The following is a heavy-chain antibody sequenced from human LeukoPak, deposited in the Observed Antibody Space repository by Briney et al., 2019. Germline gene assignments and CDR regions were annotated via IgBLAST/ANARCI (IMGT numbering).Heavy chain of an antibody. CDR2: IYNSGSI. J-gene: IGHJ4*02. V-gene: IGHV4-59*01. CDR1: GGSISTYY. D-gene: IGHD6-19*01. CDR3: ARFKRAGGWSYFDY. Sequence: SETLSLTCTVSGGSISTYYWSWIRKPPGKGLEWIGHIYNSGSINYSPSLKSRVTISVDTSKNQFSLKLSSVTAADTAVYYCARFKRAGGWSYFDYWGQGTLVTVSS.